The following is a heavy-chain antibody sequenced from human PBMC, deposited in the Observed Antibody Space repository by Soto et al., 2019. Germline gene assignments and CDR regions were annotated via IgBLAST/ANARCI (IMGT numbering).Heavy chain of an antibody. CDR1: GGSLLTGGNS. V-gene: IGHV4-31*03. J-gene: IGHJ6*01. Sequence: SETLSLTCTVSGGSLLTGGNSWTWIRQPPGRGLEWLGKIFFSGNTHYNTALKRRISFSVDRAKNQLSLNLTSVTSADTAFHYCGRDYYG. CDR2: IFFSGNT. CDR3: GRDYYG.